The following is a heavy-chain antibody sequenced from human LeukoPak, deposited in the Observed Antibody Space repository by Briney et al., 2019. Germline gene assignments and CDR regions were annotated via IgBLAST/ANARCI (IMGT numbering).Heavy chain of an antibody. CDR3: ARDRAGGDGYNYYFDY. D-gene: IGHD5-24*01. J-gene: IGHJ4*02. CDR2: ISSSSSYI. Sequence: GGSLRLSCAASGFTFSSYSMNWVRQAPEKGLEWVSSISSSSSYIYYADSVKGRFTISRDNAKNSLYLQMNSLRAEDTAVYYCARDRAGGDGYNYYFDYWGQGTLVTVSS. V-gene: IGHV3-21*01. CDR1: GFTFSSYS.